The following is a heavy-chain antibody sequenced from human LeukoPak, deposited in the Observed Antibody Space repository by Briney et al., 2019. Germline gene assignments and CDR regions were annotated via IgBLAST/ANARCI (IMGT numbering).Heavy chain of an antibody. CDR1: GFTFSSYA. D-gene: IGHD3-10*01. V-gene: IGHV3-23*01. Sequence: GGSLRLSCAASGFTFSSYAMGWVRQAPGKGLEWVSAISGSGGSTYYADSVKGRFTISRDNSKNTLYLQMNSLRAEDTAVYYCAKDLYYYGSGSPTQDYWGQGTLVTVSS. CDR3: AKDLYYYGSGSPTQDY. CDR2: ISGSGGST. J-gene: IGHJ4*02.